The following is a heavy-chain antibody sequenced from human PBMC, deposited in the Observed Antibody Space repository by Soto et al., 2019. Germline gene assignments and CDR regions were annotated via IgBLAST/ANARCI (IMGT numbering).Heavy chain of an antibody. J-gene: IGHJ5*02. D-gene: IGHD3-10*01. CDR3: ARSRAGNWFDP. CDR1: GFSLYTSGVG. Sequence: QITLKESGPTLVKPTQTLTLTCTFSGFSLYTSGVGVGWVRQPPGKALEWLALIYWDDGKRYSPSLKSRLTITKDTSKNQVVLTMTNMDPVDTATYYCARSRAGNWFDPWGQGTLVTVSS. V-gene: IGHV2-5*02. CDR2: IYWDDGK.